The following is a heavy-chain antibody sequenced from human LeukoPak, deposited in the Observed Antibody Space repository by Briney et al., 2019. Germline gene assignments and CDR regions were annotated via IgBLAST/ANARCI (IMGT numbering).Heavy chain of an antibody. CDR3: AIREYDILTGYYETPIDY. D-gene: IGHD3-9*01. Sequence: SVKVSCKASGGTFISYAISWVGQAPGQGLEWMGRVIPIFGTPNYPQKFQGRVTITTDESTSTAYMELSSLRSEDTAVYYCAIREYDILTGYYETPIDYWGQGTLVTVSS. CDR1: GGTFISYA. V-gene: IGHV1-69*05. J-gene: IGHJ4*02. CDR2: VIPIFGTP.